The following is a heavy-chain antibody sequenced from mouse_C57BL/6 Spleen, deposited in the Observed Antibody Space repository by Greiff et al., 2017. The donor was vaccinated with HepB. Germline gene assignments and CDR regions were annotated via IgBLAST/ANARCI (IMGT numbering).Heavy chain of an antibody. CDR3: TILGPVY. J-gene: IGHJ2*01. D-gene: IGHD4-1*01. Sequence: VQGVESGAELVRPGASVTLSCKASGYTFTDYEMHWVKQTPVHGLEWIGAIDPETGGTDYNQKFKGKAILTADKSSSTAYMELRSLTSEDSAVYYCTILGPVYWGQGTTLTVSS. V-gene: IGHV1-15*01. CDR2: IDPETGGT. CDR1: GYTFTDYE.